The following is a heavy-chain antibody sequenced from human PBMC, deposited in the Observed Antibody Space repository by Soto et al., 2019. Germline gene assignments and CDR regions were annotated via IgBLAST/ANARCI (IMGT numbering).Heavy chain of an antibody. J-gene: IGHJ4*02. CDR3: TSVFGHYYGSGSSLY. D-gene: IGHD3-10*01. Sequence: GGSLRLSCAASGFTFSNAWMNWVRQAPGKGLEWVGRIKSKTDGGTTDYAAPVKGRFTISRDDSKNTQYLQMNSLKTEYSSVYYCTSVFGHYYGSGSSLYWGQGTLVTVSS. V-gene: IGHV3-15*07. CDR2: IKSKTDGGTT. CDR1: GFTFSNAW.